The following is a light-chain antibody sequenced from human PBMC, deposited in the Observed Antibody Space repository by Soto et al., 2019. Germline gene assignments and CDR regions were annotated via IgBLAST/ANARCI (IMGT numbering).Light chain of an antibody. CDR3: QQSYSIPQT. Sequence: IPMTQWPSSLASSFGDRGTNPCPAGQSISTYLNWYQQKPGKAPKLLIYGASSLQSGVPSTFSGSGSGTDFTLTISSLQPEDFATYYCQQSYSIPQTFGQGTKVDIK. CDR1: QSISTY. J-gene: IGKJ1*01. V-gene: IGKV1-39*01. CDR2: GAS.